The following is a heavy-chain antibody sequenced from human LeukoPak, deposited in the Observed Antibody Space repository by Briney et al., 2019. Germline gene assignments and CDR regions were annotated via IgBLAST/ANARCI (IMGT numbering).Heavy chain of an antibody. CDR3: ARMGGNLSR. V-gene: IGHV3-48*03. CDR2: ISRRGNNI. CDR1: GFTFSTSD. D-gene: IGHD1-26*01. Sequence: GGSLRLSCVASGFTFSTSDMNWVRQAPGKGLDWVSYISRRGNNIYYAESVKGRFTISRDNAKKSLYLQMNSLRVEDTAVYYRARMGGNLSRWGQGTLVTVSS. J-gene: IGHJ4*02.